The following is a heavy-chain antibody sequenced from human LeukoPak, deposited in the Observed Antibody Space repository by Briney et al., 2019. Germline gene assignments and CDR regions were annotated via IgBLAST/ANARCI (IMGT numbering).Heavy chain of an antibody. CDR3: AKDQSSSNWYVDY. J-gene: IGHJ4*02. CDR2: ISYDGSNK. CDR1: GFTFSSYE. V-gene: IGHV3-30*18. Sequence: GGSLRLSCAASGFTFSSYERNGVRQAPGKGLEWVAVISYDGSNKYYADSVKGRFAISRDNSKSTLYLHMNSLRAEDTAVYYCAKDQSSSNWYVDYWGQGTLVTVSS. D-gene: IGHD6-13*01.